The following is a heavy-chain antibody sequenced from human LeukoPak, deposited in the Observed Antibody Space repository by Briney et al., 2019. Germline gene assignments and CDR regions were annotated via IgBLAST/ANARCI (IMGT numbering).Heavy chain of an antibody. Sequence: PSETLSLTCTVSGGSISSYYWGWIRQPPGKGLEWIGSIYYSGSTYYNPSLKSRVTISVDTSKNQFSLKLSSVTAADTAVYYCARDNQPKEDNWFDPWGQGTLVTVSS. V-gene: IGHV4-39*07. J-gene: IGHJ5*02. CDR1: GGSISSYY. CDR3: ARDNQPKEDNWFDP. CDR2: IYYSGST.